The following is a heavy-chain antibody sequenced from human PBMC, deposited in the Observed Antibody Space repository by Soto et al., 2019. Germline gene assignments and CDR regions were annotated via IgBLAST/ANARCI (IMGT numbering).Heavy chain of an antibody. CDR1: GFTFSSYA. V-gene: IGHV3-23*01. Sequence: PGGSLRLSCAASGFTFSSYAMSWVRQAPGKGLEWVSAISGSGGSTYYADSVKGRFTISRDNSKNTLYLQMNSLRAEDTAVYYCAKDKDDYGGKGGAFDIWGQGTMVTVSS. D-gene: IGHD4-17*01. J-gene: IGHJ3*02. CDR3: AKDKDDYGGKGGAFDI. CDR2: ISGSGGST.